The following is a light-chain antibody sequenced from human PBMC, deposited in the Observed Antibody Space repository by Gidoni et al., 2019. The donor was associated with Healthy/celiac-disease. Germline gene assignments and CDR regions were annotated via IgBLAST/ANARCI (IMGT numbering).Light chain of an antibody. CDR1: QSVLYSSNNKNY. Sequence: DIVLTPSPDPLAVSLCERATINCKSSQSVLYSSNNKNYLAWYQQKPGQPPKLLIYWASTRESGVPDRFSGSGSGTDFTLTISSLQAEDVAVYYCQQYYSTPLTFGGGTKVEIK. CDR2: WAS. J-gene: IGKJ4*01. V-gene: IGKV4-1*01. CDR3: QQYYSTPLT.